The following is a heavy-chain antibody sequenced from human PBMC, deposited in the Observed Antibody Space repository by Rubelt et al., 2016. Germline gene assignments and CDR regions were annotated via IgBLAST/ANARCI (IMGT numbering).Heavy chain of an antibody. CDR3: ARGHGSGSETDAFDI. J-gene: IGHJ3*02. Sequence: QVQLQQWGAGLLKPSETLSLTCAVYGGSFSGYYWSWIRQPPGKGLEWIGSIYHSGSTYYNPSLKSRVHISVDTSKNPFSLKLSSVTAADTAVYYCARGHGSGSETDAFDIWGQGTMVTVSS. CDR1: GGSFSGYY. CDR2: IYHSGST. V-gene: IGHV4-34*01. D-gene: IGHD3-10*01.